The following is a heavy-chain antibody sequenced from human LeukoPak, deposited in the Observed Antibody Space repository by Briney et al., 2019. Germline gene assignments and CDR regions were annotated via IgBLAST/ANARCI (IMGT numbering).Heavy chain of an antibody. CDR3: AREYFDWTGAFDI. Sequence: PSETLSLTCTVSGGSISSYYWSWIRQPPGKGLEWIGYIYYSGSTNYNPSLKSRVTISVDTSKNQFSLKLSSVTAADTAVYYCAREYFDWTGAFDIWGQGTMVTVSS. CDR1: GGSISSYY. V-gene: IGHV4-59*01. J-gene: IGHJ3*02. CDR2: IYYSGST. D-gene: IGHD3-9*01.